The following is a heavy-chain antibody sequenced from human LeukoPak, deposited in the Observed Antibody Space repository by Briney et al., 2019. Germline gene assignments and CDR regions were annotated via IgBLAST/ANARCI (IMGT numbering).Heavy chain of an antibody. Sequence: GGSLRLSCAASGFTFSDYYMNWIRQAPGKGLEWVSSISSSGSTTNYADSAKGRFTISRDNAKNLLYLQINSLRVEDTAVYYCAKKDGYTSSWSFDYWGQGTLVTVSS. CDR2: ISSSGSTT. V-gene: IGHV3-11*01. CDR1: GFTFSDYY. CDR3: AKKDGYTSSWSFDY. D-gene: IGHD6-13*01. J-gene: IGHJ4*02.